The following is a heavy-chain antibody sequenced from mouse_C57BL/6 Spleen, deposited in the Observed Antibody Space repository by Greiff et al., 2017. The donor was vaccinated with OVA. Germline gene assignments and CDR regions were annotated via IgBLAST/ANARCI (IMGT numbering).Heavy chain of an antibody. CDR2: IWTGGGT. CDR1: GFSLTSYA. V-gene: IGHV2-9-1*01. J-gene: IGHJ4*01. CDR3: ARREDAMDY. Sequence: QVQLKESGPGLVPPSQSLSITCTVSGFSLTSYAISLFRQPPGKGMEWLGVIWTGGGTNYTSALKSRLSISKDNSKSQVLLKMHSLQTDDTARYYCARREDAMDYWGQGTSVTVSS.